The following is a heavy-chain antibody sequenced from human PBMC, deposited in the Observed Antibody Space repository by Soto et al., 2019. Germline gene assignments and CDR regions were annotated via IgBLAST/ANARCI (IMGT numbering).Heavy chain of an antibody. V-gene: IGHV3-23*01. CDR2: ISDSGAST. D-gene: IGHD6-19*01. J-gene: IGHJ4*02. Sequence: GGSLRLSCEASGFTFKESAMNWVRQAPGKGLEWVASISDSGASTWYAESVKGRLSISRDNSKNTLYLQMNSLRGEDTAVYYCAKGRDSGWACYFDYWGQGTLVTVSS. CDR1: GFTFKESA. CDR3: AKGRDSGWACYFDY.